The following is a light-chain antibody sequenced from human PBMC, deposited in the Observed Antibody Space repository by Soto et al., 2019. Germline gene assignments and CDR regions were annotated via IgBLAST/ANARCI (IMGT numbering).Light chain of an antibody. CDR1: SSDVGGYNY. J-gene: IGLJ1*01. CDR2: DVS. Sequence: QSVLTQPASVSGYPGQSITISCNGTSSDVGGYNYVSWYQQHPGKAPKLMIYDVSNRPSGVSNRFSGSKSGNTASLTISGLQAEDEAYYYCSSYTSSSTPYVFGTGTKLTVL. V-gene: IGLV2-14*01. CDR3: SSYTSSSTPYV.